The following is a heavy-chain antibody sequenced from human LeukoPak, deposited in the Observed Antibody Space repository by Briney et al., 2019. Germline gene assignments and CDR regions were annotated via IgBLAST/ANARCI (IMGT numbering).Heavy chain of an antibody. V-gene: IGHV4-39*07. Sequence: PSETLSLTCTVTGGSISNISYYRGWIRQPPGKGLEWIGSIYYSGSTYYNPSLKSRDTISVDTAKNQFSLNLSSVTAADTTVYYCARTTPDTAMVYGDYYYYYMDVWGKGTTVTISS. D-gene: IGHD5-18*01. CDR2: IYYSGST. CDR1: GGSISNISYY. J-gene: IGHJ6*03. CDR3: ARTTPDTAMVYGDYYYYYMDV.